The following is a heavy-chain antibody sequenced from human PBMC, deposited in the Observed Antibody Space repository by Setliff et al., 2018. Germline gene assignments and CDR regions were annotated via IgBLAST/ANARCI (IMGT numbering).Heavy chain of an antibody. V-gene: IGHV4-34*01. J-gene: IGHJ3*02. D-gene: IGHD2-15*01. CDR3: ARGGVLIVPDAFDI. CDR2: ITHSGNT. Sequence: SETLSLTCAVSGGSFTGHYWSWIRQSPGKGLERIAEITHSGNTNYNPSPSLRSRVTVLVDTSKNQVSLKVKSVTAADTAVYYCARGGVLIVPDAFDIWGQGTMVTVSS. CDR1: GGSFTGHY.